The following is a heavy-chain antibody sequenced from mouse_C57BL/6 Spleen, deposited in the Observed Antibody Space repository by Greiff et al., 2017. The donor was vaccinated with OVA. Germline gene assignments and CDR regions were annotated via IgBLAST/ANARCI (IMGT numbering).Heavy chain of an antibody. D-gene: IGHD1-1*01. CDR2: IWSGGST. CDR3: ARRVVATDYYAMDY. J-gene: IGHJ4*01. V-gene: IGHV2-2*01. CDR1: GFSLTSYG. Sequence: VQLQESGPGLVQPSQSLSITCTVSGFSLTSYGVHWVRQSPGKGLEWLGVIWSGGSTDYNAAFISRLSISKDNSKSQVFFKMNSLQADDTAIYYCARRVVATDYYAMDYWGQGTSVTVSS.